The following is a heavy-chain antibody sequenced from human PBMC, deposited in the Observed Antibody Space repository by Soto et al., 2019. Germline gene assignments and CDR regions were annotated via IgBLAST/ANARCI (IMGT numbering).Heavy chain of an antibody. J-gene: IGHJ3*02. CDR2: IYYSGST. V-gene: IGHV4-39*01. Sequence: QLQLQESGPGLVKPSETLSLTCTVSGGSISSSSYYWGWIRQPPGKGLEWIGSIYYSGSTYYNPSLKSRVTISVDTSKNQFSLKLSSVTAADTAVYYCARHYGCGGDCYWALDPINDAFDIWGQGTMVTVSS. D-gene: IGHD2-21*02. CDR1: GGSISSSSYY. CDR3: ARHYGCGGDCYWALDPINDAFDI.